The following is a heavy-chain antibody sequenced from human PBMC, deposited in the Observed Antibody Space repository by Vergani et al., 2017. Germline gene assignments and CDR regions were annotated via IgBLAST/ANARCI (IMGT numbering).Heavy chain of an antibody. Sequence: QVQLQQWGAGLLKPSETLSLTCAVYGGSFSGYYWSWIRQPPGKGLEWIGEINHSGSTNYNPSLKSRVTISVDTSKNQFSLKLSSVTAADTAVYYCARGLGGWGYYYGMDVWGQGTTVTVSS. V-gene: IGHV4-34*01. CDR3: ARGLGGWGYYYGMDV. CDR1: GGSFSGYY. J-gene: IGHJ6*02. D-gene: IGHD1-26*01. CDR2: INHSGST.